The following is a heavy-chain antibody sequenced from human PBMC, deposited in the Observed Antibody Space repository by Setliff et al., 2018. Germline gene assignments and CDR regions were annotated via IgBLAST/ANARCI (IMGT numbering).Heavy chain of an antibody. V-gene: IGHV1-8*03. CDR2: MNPNSGNT. Sequence: ASVKVSCKASGCTFTSYDINWVRQATGQGLEWMGWMNPNSGNTGYAQKFQGRVTITRNTSISTAYMELSSLRSEDTAVYYCARGRRGNYDFWSGYSNWFDPWGQGTLVTVS. J-gene: IGHJ5*02. D-gene: IGHD3-3*01. CDR1: GCTFTSYD. CDR3: ARGRRGNYDFWSGYSNWFDP.